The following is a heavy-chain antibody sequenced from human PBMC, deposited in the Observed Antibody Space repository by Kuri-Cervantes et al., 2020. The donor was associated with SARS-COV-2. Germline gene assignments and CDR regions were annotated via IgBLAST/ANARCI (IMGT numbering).Heavy chain of an antibody. D-gene: IGHD2-15*01. J-gene: IGHJ4*02. Sequence: SQTLSLTCAVYGGSFSGYYWSWIRQPPGQGLEWIGEINHSVSTNYNPSLKSRVTISVDTSKNQFSLKLSSVTAADTAVYYCASRGYCSGGSCSKYYFDYWGQGTLVTVSS. V-gene: IGHV4-34*01. CDR3: ASRGYCSGGSCSKYYFDY. CDR1: GGSFSGYY. CDR2: INHSVST.